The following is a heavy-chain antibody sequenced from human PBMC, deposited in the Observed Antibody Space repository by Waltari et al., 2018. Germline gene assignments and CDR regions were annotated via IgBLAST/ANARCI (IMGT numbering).Heavy chain of an antibody. CDR2: MNPYSGNT. CDR1: AYTFTSSD. J-gene: IGHJ4*02. V-gene: IGHV1-8*02. CDR3: ATFTCGGVHY. Sequence: VQLVQSGAEVKKPGASVKVSCKASAYTFTSSDINWVLQATGQGLEWMGWMNPYSGNTGNAQQIQGRVTMVMDTFKRSAYMELSRLRSEATADYYWATFTCGGVHYWGQGTLVIVSS. D-gene: IGHD3-16*01.